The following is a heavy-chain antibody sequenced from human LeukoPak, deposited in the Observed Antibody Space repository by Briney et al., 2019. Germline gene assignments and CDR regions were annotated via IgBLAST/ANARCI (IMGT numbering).Heavy chain of an antibody. CDR3: ARLYCSGGSCRYKGERRLDY. J-gene: IGHJ4*02. Sequence: GASLKISCKGSGSSFTCYWIGWVRPMPGKGLELMGIIYPGDSDTRYSPSFQSQVTISADKSISTAYLQWSSLKASDTAMYYCARLYCSGGSCRYKGERRLDYWGQGTLVTVS. D-gene: IGHD2-15*01. CDR2: IYPGDSDT. V-gene: IGHV5-51*01. CDR1: GSSFTCYW.